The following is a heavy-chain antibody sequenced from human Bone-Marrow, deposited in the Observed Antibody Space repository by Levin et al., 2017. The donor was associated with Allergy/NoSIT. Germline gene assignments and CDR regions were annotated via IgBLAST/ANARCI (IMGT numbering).Heavy chain of an antibody. CDR2: INHSGST. V-gene: IGHV4-34*01. CDR3: ARGYCSGGSCRARARAWFDP. D-gene: IGHD2-15*01. J-gene: IGHJ5*02. CDR1: GGSFSGYY. Sequence: SETLSLTCAVYGGSFSGYYWSWIRQPPGKGLEWIGEINHSGSTNYNPSLKSRVTISVDTSKNQFSLKLSSVTAADTAVYYCARGYCSGGSCRARARAWFDPWGQGTLVTVSS.